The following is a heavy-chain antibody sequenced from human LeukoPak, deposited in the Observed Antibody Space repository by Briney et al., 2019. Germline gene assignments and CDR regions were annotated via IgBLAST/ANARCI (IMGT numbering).Heavy chain of an antibody. CDR3: ARHTNDYGGYGDY. CDR1: GYRFTSYW. D-gene: IGHD4-23*01. Sequence: PGESLKTSCKGSGYRFTSYWIGWVRQMPGKGLEWMEIIYPGDSDTRYSPSFQGQVTISADKSISAAYLQSSSLKASDTAMYYCARHTNDYGGYGDYWGQGTLVTVSS. CDR2: IYPGDSDT. J-gene: IGHJ4*02. V-gene: IGHV5-51*01.